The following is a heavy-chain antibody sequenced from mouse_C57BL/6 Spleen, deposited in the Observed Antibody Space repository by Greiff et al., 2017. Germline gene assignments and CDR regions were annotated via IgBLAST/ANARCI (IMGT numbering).Heavy chain of an antibody. D-gene: IGHD1-1*01. J-gene: IGHJ4*01. CDR1: GFTFSSYA. CDR2: ISDGGSYT. V-gene: IGHV5-4*01. Sequence: DVMLVESGGGLVKPGGSLKLSCAASGFTFSSYAMSWVRQTPEKRLEWVATISDGGSYTYYPDNVKGRFAISRDNAKNNLYLQMSHLKSEDTAMYYCARDKAYYGSPFYAMDYWGQGTSVTVSS. CDR3: ARDKAYYGSPFYAMDY.